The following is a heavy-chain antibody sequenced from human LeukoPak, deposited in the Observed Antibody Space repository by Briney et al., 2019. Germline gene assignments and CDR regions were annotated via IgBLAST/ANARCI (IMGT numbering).Heavy chain of an antibody. CDR2: ISGRSSTI. D-gene: IGHD3-10*01. J-gene: IGHJ4*02. V-gene: IGHV3-48*02. CDR1: GFTFSEYW. CDR3: ARDAYGSGINDY. Sequence: PGGSLRLSCAASGFTFSEYWMSWVRQAPGKGLEWVSYISGRSSTIYYVDSVKGRFTISRDNAKNSLYLQMNSLRDEDTAVYYCARDAYGSGINDYWGQGTLVTVSS.